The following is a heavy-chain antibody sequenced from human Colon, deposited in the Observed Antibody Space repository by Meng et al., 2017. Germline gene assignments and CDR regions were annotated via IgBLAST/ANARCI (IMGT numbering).Heavy chain of an antibody. CDR1: GFPFSSYA. Sequence: GESLKISCAASGFPFSSYAVSWVRQAPGRGLEWVASISVSGGDTYYVYSVKGRFTISRDNSNNTLYLQMNSLRPEDTAVYYCVRDRIRGSGGYCDYWGQGTLVTVSS. J-gene: IGHJ4*02. CDR3: VRDRIRGSGGYCDY. CDR2: ISVSGGDT. V-gene: IGHV3-23*01. D-gene: IGHD1-26*01.